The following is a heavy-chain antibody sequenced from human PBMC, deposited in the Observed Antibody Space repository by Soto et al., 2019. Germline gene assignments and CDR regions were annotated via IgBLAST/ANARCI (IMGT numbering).Heavy chain of an antibody. J-gene: IGHJ6*02. Sequence: QVQLVQSGAEVKEPGDSVRVSCEASGYTFTAYYIHWVRRAPGQGLEWMGWINPKFGDTTYAQDFQGRVSKDRDQSISTVYMEMSRLTSDDTAIYYCARNMDYYYGRGSGNGHGVWGQGTTVTVFS. CDR3: ARNMDYYYGRGSGNGHGV. CDR1: GYTFTAYY. D-gene: IGHD3-10*02. V-gene: IGHV1-2*02. CDR2: INPKFGDT.